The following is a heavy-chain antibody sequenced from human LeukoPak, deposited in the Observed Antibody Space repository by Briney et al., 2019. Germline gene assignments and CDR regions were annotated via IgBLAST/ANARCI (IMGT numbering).Heavy chain of an antibody. Sequence: GRSLGLSCAASGFTFSSYGMHWVRQAPGKGLEWVAVIWYDGSNKYYADSVKGRFTISRDNSKNTLYLQMNSLRAEDTAVYYCARDLYDSSGYYYYYYGMDVWGQGTTVTVSS. D-gene: IGHD3-22*01. CDR3: ARDLYDSSGYYYYYYGMDV. V-gene: IGHV3-33*01. CDR2: IWYDGSNK. J-gene: IGHJ6*02. CDR1: GFTFSSYG.